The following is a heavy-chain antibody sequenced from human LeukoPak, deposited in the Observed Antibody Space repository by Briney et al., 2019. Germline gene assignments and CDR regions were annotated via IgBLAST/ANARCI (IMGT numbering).Heavy chain of an antibody. Sequence: AASVKVSCKASGGTFSSYAISWVRQAPGQGLEWMGRIIPIFGTANYAEKFQGRVTITTDESTSTAYMELSSLRSEDTAVYYCAREGRYCSGGSCLNWFDPWGQGTLVTVSS. CDR2: IIPIFGTA. D-gene: IGHD2-15*01. CDR3: AREGRYCSGGSCLNWFDP. V-gene: IGHV1-69*05. J-gene: IGHJ5*02. CDR1: GGTFSSYA.